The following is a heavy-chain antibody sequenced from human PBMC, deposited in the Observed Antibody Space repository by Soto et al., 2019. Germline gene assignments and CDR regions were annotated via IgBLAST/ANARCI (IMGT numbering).Heavy chain of an antibody. CDR1: GFTVSSNY. CDR2: IYSGGST. V-gene: IGHV3-53*01. D-gene: IGHD3-22*01. Sequence: PGGSLRLSCAASGFTVSSNYMSWVRQAPGKGLEWVSVIYSGGSTYYADSVKGRFTISRDNSKNTLYLQMNSLRAEDTAVYYCARVEIDFRPGYFFDYWGQGTLVTV. CDR3: ARVEIDFRPGYFFDY. J-gene: IGHJ4*02.